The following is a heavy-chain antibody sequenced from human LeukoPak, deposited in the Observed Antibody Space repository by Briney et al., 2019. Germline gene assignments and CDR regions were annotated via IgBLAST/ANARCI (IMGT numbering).Heavy chain of an antibody. D-gene: IGHD6-6*01. CDR3: ARGMNRSSSRLAYYYYYMDV. J-gene: IGHJ6*03. Sequence: GASVKVSCKASGYTFTSYDINWVRQATGQGLEWMGWMNPNSGNTGYAQKFQGRVTMTRNTSISTAYMELSSLRSEDTAVYYCARGMNRSSSRLAYYYYYMDVWGKGTTVTVSS. CDR1: GYTFTSYD. V-gene: IGHV1-8*01. CDR2: MNPNSGNT.